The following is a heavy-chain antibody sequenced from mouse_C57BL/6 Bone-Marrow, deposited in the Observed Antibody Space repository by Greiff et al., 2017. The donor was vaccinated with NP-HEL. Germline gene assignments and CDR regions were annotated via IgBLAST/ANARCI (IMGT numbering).Heavy chain of an antibody. CDR1: GYTFTSYW. J-gene: IGHJ2*01. Sequence: QVQLQQPGAGLVKPGASVKLSCKASGYTFTSYWMHWVKQRPGQGLEWIGMIHPNSGSTNYNEKFKSKATLTVDKSSSTAYMQLSSLTSEDSAVYYCAREYYYGSSRGYYFDYWGQGTTLTVSS. V-gene: IGHV1-64*01. D-gene: IGHD1-1*01. CDR3: AREYYYGSSRGYYFDY. CDR2: IHPNSGST.